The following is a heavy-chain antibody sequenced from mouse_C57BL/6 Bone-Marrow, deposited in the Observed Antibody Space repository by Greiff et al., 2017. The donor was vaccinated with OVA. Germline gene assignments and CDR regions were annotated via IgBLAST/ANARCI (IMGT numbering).Heavy chain of an antibody. CDR1: GFSFNTYA. CDR2: IRSKSNNYAT. J-gene: IGHJ3*01. V-gene: IGHV10-1*01. CDR3: VRHGVSWFAY. Sequence: EVKVEESGGGLVQPKGSLKLSCAASGFSFNTYAMNWVRQAPGKGLEWVARIRSKSNNYATYYADSVKDRFTISRDDSESMLYLQMNNLKTEDTAMYYCVRHGVSWFAYWGQGTLVTVSA.